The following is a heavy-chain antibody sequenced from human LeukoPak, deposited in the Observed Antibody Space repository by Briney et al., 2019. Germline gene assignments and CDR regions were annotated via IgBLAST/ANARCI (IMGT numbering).Heavy chain of an antibody. CDR1: GFTFSSYA. CDR3: AKDLLAGIQLWAFDY. Sequence: QAGGSLRLSCAASGFTFSSYAMSWVRQAPGKGLEWVSAISGSGGSTYYADSVKGRFTISRDNSKNTLYLQMNSLRAEDTAVYYCAKDLLAGIQLWAFDYWGQGTLVTDSS. CDR2: ISGSGGST. J-gene: IGHJ4*02. V-gene: IGHV3-23*01. D-gene: IGHD5-18*01.